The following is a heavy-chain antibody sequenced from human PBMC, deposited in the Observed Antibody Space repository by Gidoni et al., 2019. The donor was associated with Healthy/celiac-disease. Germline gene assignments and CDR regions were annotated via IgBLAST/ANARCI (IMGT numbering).Heavy chain of an antibody. D-gene: IGHD3-10*01. CDR2: IYYSGST. Sequence: QVQLQESGPGLVKPSETLSLTCTVSGGSISSYYWSWIRQPPGKGLEWIGYIYYSGSTNYNPSLKSRVTISVDTSKNQFSLKLSSVTAADTAVYYCARVQTRELWFGELFSGWFDPWGQGTLVTVSS. J-gene: IGHJ5*02. CDR3: ARVQTRELWFGELFSGWFDP. CDR1: GGSISSYY. V-gene: IGHV4-59*01.